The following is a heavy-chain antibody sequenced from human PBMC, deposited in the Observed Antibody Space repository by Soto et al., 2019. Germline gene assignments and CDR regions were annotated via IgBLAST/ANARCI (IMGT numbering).Heavy chain of an antibody. V-gene: IGHV3-30*18. CDR2: ISSDGSNE. CDR1: GFPFSDYG. D-gene: IGHD2-2*01. J-gene: IGHJ6*02. CDR3: AKQISPYCSRVTCYDLYFYYAMDV. Sequence: QVQLVESGGGVVQPGRSLRLSCAASGFPFSDYGIHWVRQAPGKGLEWVAVISSDGSNEYYADSVKGRFTSSRDNSKNTVSLQMNSLTTEDSASYYCAKQISPYCSRVTCYDLYFYYAMDVWGQGTTVTVSS.